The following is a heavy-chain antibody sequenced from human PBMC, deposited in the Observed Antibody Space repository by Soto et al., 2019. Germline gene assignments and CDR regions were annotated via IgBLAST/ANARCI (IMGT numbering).Heavy chain of an antibody. CDR2: ISCSGSAT. V-gene: IGHV3-11*01. D-gene: IGHD6-6*01. Sequence: QVQLVESGGGLVQPGGSLRLSCAASGFTFRDYDMSWIRQAPGKGLEWVSGISCSGSATYYADSVKGRFTISRDNAKNSLYVEMNSLRVENSAVYYCARKGPTAARPNHGGQGTLVTVSS. J-gene: IGHJ4*02. CDR3: ARKGPTAARPNH. CDR1: GFTFRDYD.